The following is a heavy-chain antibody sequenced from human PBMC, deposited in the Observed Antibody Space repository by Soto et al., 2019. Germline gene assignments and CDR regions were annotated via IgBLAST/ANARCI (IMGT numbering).Heavy chain of an antibody. D-gene: IGHD5-12*01. V-gene: IGHV1-18*04. Sequence: ASVKVSCKASGYTLTNYGVTWVRQAPGQGLEWLGRVTPYKADTNSAQNLQGRVTMATDTSTNTAYLELRSLRSDDTAVYFCATDGPSNSGNLYAFDIWGQGTMVTVS. J-gene: IGHJ3*02. CDR2: VTPYKADT. CDR3: ATDGPSNSGNLYAFDI. CDR1: GYTLTNYG.